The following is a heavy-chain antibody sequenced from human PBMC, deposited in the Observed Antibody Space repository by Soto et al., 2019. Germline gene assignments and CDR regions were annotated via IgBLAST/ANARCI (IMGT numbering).Heavy chain of an antibody. V-gene: IGHV3-53*02. CDR2: IYSGGST. CDR3: ARDARYSSGWDGMDV. D-gene: IGHD6-19*01. J-gene: IGHJ6*02. CDR1: GFTVSSNY. Sequence: EVQLVETGGGLIQPGGSLRLSCAASGFTVSSNYMSWVRQAPGKGLEWVSVIYSGGSTYYADSVKGRFTISRDNSKNTLYLLMYSLRVEDTAVYYCARDARYSSGWDGMDVCGHGTTVTVSS.